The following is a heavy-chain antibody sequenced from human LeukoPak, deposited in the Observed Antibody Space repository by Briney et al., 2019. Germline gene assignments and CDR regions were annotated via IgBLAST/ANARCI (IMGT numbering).Heavy chain of an antibody. CDR3: ASSTNGYSYFDY. V-gene: IGHV4-34*01. CDR1: GGSFSGYY. Sequence: SETLSLTCAVYGGSFSGYYWSWIRQPPEKGPEWIGEINHSGSTNYNPSLKSRVTISVDTSKNQFSLKLSSVTAADTAVYYCASSTNGYSYFDYWGQGTLVTVSS. CDR2: INHSGST. J-gene: IGHJ4*02. D-gene: IGHD5-24*01.